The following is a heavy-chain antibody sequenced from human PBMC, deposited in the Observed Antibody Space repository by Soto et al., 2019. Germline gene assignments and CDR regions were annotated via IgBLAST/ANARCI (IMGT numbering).Heavy chain of an antibody. CDR3: VRHPFN. CDR1: GYSFTTNW. Sequence: EVQLVQSGAEMKKPGESLKISCKGSGYSFTTNWIAWVRQMPGKGLEWMGIIFPADSDTTYNPSFQAQVTISVDKSINTAYLQWSSLKASDTAIYYCVRHPFNWGQGTMVTVSS. CDR2: IFPADSDT. V-gene: IGHV5-51*01. J-gene: IGHJ3*01.